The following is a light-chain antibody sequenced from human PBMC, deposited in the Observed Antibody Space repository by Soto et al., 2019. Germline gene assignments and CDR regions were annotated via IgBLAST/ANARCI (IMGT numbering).Light chain of an antibody. CDR3: QQRSNWPPFT. J-gene: IGKJ3*01. CDR2: GAS. CDR1: QSVSSSY. V-gene: IGKV3-11*01. Sequence: IVCTQSPCTLSLSPGERATLTCRASQSVSSSYLAWYQQKPGQAPRLLIYGASNRATGIPARFSGSGSGTDFTFTISSLEPEDFAVYYCQQRSNWPPFTFGPGTKVDI.